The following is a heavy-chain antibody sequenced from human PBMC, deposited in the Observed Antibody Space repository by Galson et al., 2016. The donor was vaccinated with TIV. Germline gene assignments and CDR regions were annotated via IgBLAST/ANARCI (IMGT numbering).Heavy chain of an antibody. CDR2: ISVSGIST. Sequence: SLRLSCAASGFTFSSYAMSWVRQAPGTGLEWVSSISVSGISTYYADSVKGRFTISRANSKNQLYLQMNSLRAEDTAVYYCVKDQRVPYSSCWYGYWGQGTLVTVSS. J-gene: IGHJ4*02. D-gene: IGHD6-19*01. CDR1: GFTFSSYA. V-gene: IGHV3-23*01. CDR3: VKDQRVPYSSCWYGY.